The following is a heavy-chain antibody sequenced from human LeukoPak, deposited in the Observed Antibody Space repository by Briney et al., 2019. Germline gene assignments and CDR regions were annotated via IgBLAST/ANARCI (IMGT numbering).Heavy chain of an antibody. CDR3: ARHAMRMIRVAMSAFDI. CDR1: GYSFTNYW. J-gene: IGHJ3*02. CDR2: VYPGDSDT. D-gene: IGHD3-10*01. Sequence: GESLKISCKGSGYSFTNYWIGWVRQMPGKGLEWMGIVYPGDSDTRYGPSFQGQVTISADKSISTAYLQWSSLKASDTAMYYCARHAMRMIRVAMSAFDIWGQGTMVTVSS. V-gene: IGHV5-51*01.